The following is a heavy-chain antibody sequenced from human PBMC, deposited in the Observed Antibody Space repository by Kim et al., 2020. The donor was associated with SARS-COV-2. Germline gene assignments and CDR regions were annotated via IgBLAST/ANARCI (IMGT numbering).Heavy chain of an antibody. V-gene: IGHV3-30*18. J-gene: IGHJ4*02. D-gene: IGHD3-10*01. CDR2: ISYDGSNK. Sequence: GGSLRLSCAASGFTFSSYGMHWVRQAPGKGLEWVAVISYDGSNKYYADSVKGRFTISRDNSKNTLYLQMNSLRAEDTAVYYCAKDSLPATMVRGVNDYWGQGTLVTVSS. CDR3: AKDSLPATMVRGVNDY. CDR1: GFTFSSYG.